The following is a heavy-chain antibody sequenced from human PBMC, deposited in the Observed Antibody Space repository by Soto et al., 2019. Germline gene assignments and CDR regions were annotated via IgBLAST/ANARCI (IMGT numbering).Heavy chain of an antibody. Sequence: PGGSLRLSCAASGFTFSSYAMHWVRQAPGKGLEWVAVISYDGSNKYYADSVKGRFTISRDNSKNTLYLQMNSLRAEDTAVYYCASPRVPAAIFVRDYFDYWGQGTLVTVSS. D-gene: IGHD2-2*02. V-gene: IGHV3-30-3*01. CDR2: ISYDGSNK. J-gene: IGHJ4*02. CDR1: GFTFSSYA. CDR3: ASPRVPAAIFVRDYFDY.